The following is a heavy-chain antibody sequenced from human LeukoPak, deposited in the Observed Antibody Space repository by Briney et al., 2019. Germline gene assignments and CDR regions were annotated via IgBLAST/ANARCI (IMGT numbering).Heavy chain of an antibody. D-gene: IGHD6-13*01. CDR3: ARVRDSSSRLDY. J-gene: IGHJ4*02. Sequence: SETLSLTCTVSGGSISSSNYYWGWIRQPPGKGLEWIGSIYSSGSTYYNPSLKSRVTISVDTSKNQLSLKLSSVTAADTAVYYCARVRDSSSRLDYWGQGIVVTVSS. V-gene: IGHV4-39*07. CDR2: IYSSGST. CDR1: GGSISSSNYY.